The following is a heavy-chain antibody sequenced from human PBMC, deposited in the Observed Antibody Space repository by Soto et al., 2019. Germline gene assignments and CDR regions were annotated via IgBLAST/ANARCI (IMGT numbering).Heavy chain of an antibody. CDR1: GASISRYY. J-gene: IGHJ6*02. CDR2: LYNTGST. CDR3: ARDLCCYCVVDCYPLDV. D-gene: IGHD2-21*02. V-gene: IGHV4-59*01. Sequence: QVRLQESGPGLVKPSETLSLTCTVSGASISRYYWSWIRQSPGKGLEWIGYLYNTGSTIYNPSLNSLFTISVATSNNQFSLKMNSVTAADTAVYYCARDLCCYCVVDCYPLDVWGQGTTVTVSS.